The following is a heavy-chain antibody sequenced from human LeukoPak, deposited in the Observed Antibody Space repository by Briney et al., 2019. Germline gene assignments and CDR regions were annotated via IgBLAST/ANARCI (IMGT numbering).Heavy chain of an antibody. D-gene: IGHD3-22*01. J-gene: IGHJ2*01. CDR2: IYYSGSI. CDR1: GGSISSGGYY. Sequence: SQTLSLTCTVSGGSISSGGYYWSWIRQHPGKGLEWIGYIYYSGSIYYNPSLKSRVTISVDTSKNQFSLKLSSVTAADTAVYYCARGRSVVITTSWYFDLWGRGTLVTVSS. CDR3: ARGRSVVITTSWYFDL. V-gene: IGHV4-31*03.